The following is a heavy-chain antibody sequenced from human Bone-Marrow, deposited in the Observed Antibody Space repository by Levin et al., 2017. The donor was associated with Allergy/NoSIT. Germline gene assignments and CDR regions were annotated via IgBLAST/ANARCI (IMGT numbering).Heavy chain of an antibody. V-gene: IGHV4-31*03. D-gene: IGHD3-9*01. Sequence: SETLSLTCTVSGGSISSAGYHWTWIRQSPGKGLEWIGYISYRGTTYYNPSLKSRLTMSLDTSEQPFSLNLTSVTAADTAIYYCARLDGYYFDYWGQGTLVTVSS. CDR2: ISYRGTT. CDR3: ARLDGYYFDY. J-gene: IGHJ4*02. CDR1: GGSISSAGYH.